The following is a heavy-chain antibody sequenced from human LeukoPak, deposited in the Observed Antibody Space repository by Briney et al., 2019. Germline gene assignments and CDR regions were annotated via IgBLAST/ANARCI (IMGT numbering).Heavy chain of an antibody. CDR2: INPAGSET. CDR3: ARYGYVAAVDV. D-gene: IGHD2-15*01. Sequence: GGSLRLSCAASGFSFSAYWMTWVRQAPGTGLEWVANINPAGSETYYVDPVKGRFSISRDNAKNLVYLQMNSLRAEDTAVYHCARYGYVAAVDVWGQGTPVTASS. J-gene: IGHJ4*02. CDR1: GFSFSAYW. V-gene: IGHV3-7*01.